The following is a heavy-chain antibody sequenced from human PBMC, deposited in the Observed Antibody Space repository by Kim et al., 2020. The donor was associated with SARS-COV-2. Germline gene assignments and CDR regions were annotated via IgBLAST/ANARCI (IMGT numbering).Heavy chain of an antibody. J-gene: IGHJ3*02. Sequence: SETLSLTCTVSGGSVSSGSYYWSWIRQPPGKGLEWIGYIYYSGSTNYNPSLKSRVTISVDTSKNQFSLKLSSVTAADTAVYYCARDKENRDAFDIWGQGTMVTVSS. CDR3: ARDKENRDAFDI. CDR1: GGSVSSGSYY. V-gene: IGHV4-61*01. CDR2: IYYSGST.